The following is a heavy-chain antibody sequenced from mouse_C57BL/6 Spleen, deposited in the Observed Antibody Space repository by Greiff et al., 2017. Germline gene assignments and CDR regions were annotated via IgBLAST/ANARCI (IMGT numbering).Heavy chain of an antibody. D-gene: IGHD2-1*01. J-gene: IGHJ2*01. CDR1: GYTFTSYW. Sequence: QVQLQQPGAELVKPGASVKLSCKASGYTFTSYWMQWVKQRPGQGLEWIGEIDPSDSYTNYNQKFKGKATLTVDTSSSTAYMQLSSLTSEDSAVYYCACYGKGYYFDYWGQGTTLTVSS. CDR2: IDPSDSYT. CDR3: ACYGKGYYFDY. V-gene: IGHV1-50*01.